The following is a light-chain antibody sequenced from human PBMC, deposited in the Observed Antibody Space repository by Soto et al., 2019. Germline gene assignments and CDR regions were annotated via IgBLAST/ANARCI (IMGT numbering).Light chain of an antibody. CDR1: QSVSNY. V-gene: IGKV3-11*01. CDR3: QQRRVWPLT. CDR2: DSS. J-gene: IGKJ4*01. Sequence: VLTQSTAILSLSPGERATLDCRASQSVSNYLAWYQQRPGQAPRLLIYDSSNRATGIPARFSASGSGTDFTLTISSLEPEDFAVYYCQQRRVWPLTFGGGTKVEIK.